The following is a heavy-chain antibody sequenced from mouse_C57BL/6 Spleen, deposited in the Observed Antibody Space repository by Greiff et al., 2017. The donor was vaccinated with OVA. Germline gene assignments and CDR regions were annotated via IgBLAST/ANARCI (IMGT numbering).Heavy chain of an antibody. CDR3: ARGYYGSSYGFAY. V-gene: IGHV3-1*01. CDR1: GYSITSGYD. D-gene: IGHD1-1*01. Sequence: VQLKESGPGMVKPSQSLSLTCTVSGYSITSGYDWHWIRHFPGNKLEWMGYISYSGSTNYNPSLKSRISITHDTSKNHFFLKLNSVTTEDTATYYCARGYYGSSYGFAYWGQGTLVTVSA. CDR2: ISYSGST. J-gene: IGHJ3*01.